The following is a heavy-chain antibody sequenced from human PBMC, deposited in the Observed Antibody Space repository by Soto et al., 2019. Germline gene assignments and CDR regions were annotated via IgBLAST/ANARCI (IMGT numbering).Heavy chain of an antibody. J-gene: IGHJ6*02. D-gene: IGHD3-9*01. CDR2: ITPVFGTP. V-gene: IGHV1-69*01. Sequence: QVHLVQSGAEVKKPGSSVKVCCKISGGTFRTTAISWVRQAPGQGLEWMGEITPVFGTPDYAQKFQGRITITADESTSTVYMDLSSLRSEDTAVYYCARGGLVITDFYYGLDVWGQGTTVTVSS. CDR3: ARGGLVITDFYYGLDV. CDR1: GGTFRTTA.